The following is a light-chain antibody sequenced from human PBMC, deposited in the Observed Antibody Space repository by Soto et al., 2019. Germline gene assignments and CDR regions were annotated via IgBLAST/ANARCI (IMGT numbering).Light chain of an antibody. CDR3: QQRNSWPRT. J-gene: IGKJ2*02. Sequence: EIVLTQSPATLSLSPGERATLSCRASRSVSSYLAWYQQKPGQAPRLLIYDASKRATGVPARFSGSGSGTDFTLTISSLEPEDFAVYYCQQRNSWPRTFGQGTKLEIK. CDR1: RSVSSY. V-gene: IGKV3-11*01. CDR2: DAS.